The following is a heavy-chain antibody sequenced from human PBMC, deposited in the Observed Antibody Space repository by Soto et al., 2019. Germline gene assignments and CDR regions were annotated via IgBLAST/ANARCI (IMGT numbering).Heavy chain of an antibody. CDR3: ASALSTIFGVAPPTWFDP. D-gene: IGHD3-3*01. CDR1: GGTFSSYA. CDR2: IIPIFGTA. V-gene: IGHV1-69*12. Sequence: QVQLVQSGAEVKKPGSSVKVSCKASGGTFSSYAISWVRQAPGQGLEWMGGIIPIFGTANYAQKFQGRVTITADESTSTAYMELSSLRSEDTAVYYCASALSTIFGVAPPTWFDPWGHGTLVTVS. J-gene: IGHJ5*02.